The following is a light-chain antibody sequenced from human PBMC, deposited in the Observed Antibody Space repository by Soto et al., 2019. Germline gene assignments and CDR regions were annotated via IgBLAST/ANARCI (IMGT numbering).Light chain of an antibody. Sequence: QSALTQPRSVSGSPGQSVTISCTGTSSDVGGYNYVSWYQQHPGKAPKLMIYDVSKRPSGVPDRISGSKLDNTASLTISGLRSEDAADYYCCSYAGQDTFGVFAPGTTSTVL. J-gene: IGLJ1*01. CDR3: CSYAGQDTFGV. V-gene: IGLV2-11*01. CDR2: DVS. CDR1: SSDVGGYNY.